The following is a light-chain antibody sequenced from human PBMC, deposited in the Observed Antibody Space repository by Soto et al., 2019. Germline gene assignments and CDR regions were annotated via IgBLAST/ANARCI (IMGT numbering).Light chain of an antibody. CDR1: QSVSSDS. CDR3: QQYGSSPWT. Sequence: EIVLTQSPGTLSFSPGERATLSCRASQSVSSDSLAWYQQKPGQAPRLLIYGASSRATGIPDRFSGSGSGTDFTLTVSRLEPEDFAVFYCQQYGSSPWTFCQGTKVDVK. J-gene: IGKJ1*01. V-gene: IGKV3-20*01. CDR2: GAS.